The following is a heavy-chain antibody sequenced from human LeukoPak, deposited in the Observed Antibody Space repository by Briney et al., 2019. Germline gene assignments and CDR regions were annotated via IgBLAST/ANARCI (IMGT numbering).Heavy chain of an antibody. CDR2: INPNNSDT. J-gene: IGHJ3*02. V-gene: IGHV1-2*02. CDR3: ATYSSGWYSLGAFDI. Sequence: ASVKVSCKASGYTFTGYYMHWVRQAPGQGLEWMGWINPNNSDTIYTQKFQGRVTMTRDTSISTAYMELSRLRSDDTAVYYCATYSSGWYSLGAFDIWGQGTMVTVSS. D-gene: IGHD6-19*01. CDR1: GYTFTGYY.